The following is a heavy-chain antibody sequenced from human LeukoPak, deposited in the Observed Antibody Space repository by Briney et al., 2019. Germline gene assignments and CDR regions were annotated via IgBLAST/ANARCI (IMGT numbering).Heavy chain of an antibody. CDR3: ARDRDGSTLGLFDF. D-gene: IGHD2-2*03. Sequence: PGGSLRLSCAASGFTFSSYWMSWIRQDPGKGLEWVAKIKQDGSQKQYVDSVKGRFTISRDNAKNSLYLEMNSLRAEDTAVYYCARDRDGSTLGLFDFWGQGTLVTVSS. V-gene: IGHV3-7*01. CDR1: GFTFSSYW. J-gene: IGHJ4*02. CDR2: IKQDGSQK.